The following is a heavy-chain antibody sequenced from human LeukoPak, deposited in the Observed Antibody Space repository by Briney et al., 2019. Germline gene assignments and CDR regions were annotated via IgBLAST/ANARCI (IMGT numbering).Heavy chain of an antibody. CDR1: GYTFTRYA. CDR2: INPNTGNP. J-gene: IGHJ4*02. CDR3: AIDQPVAGVSNFDS. V-gene: IGHV7-4-1*02. Sequence: ASVKVSCKASGYTFTRYAMKWLRQALGQGLEWMGWINPNTGNPTYAQAFTGRFVFSLDTSVSTAYLQISSLNTEDTAVYYCAIDQPVAGVSNFDSWGQGTLVTVSS. D-gene: IGHD6-19*01.